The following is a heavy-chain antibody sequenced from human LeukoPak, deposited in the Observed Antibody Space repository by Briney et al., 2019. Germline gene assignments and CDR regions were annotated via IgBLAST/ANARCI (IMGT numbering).Heavy chain of an antibody. CDR2: IYYSGST. CDR1: GGSISSYY. D-gene: IGHD5-18*01. J-gene: IGHJ4*02. CDR3: ARVGYSYGPDY. Sequence: PSETLSLTCTVSGGSISSYYWSWIRQPPGKGLEWIGYIYYSGSTNYNPSLKSRVTIAVDTSKNQFSLRLISVTAADTAVYYCARVGYSYGPDYWGQGTLVTVSS. V-gene: IGHV4-59*12.